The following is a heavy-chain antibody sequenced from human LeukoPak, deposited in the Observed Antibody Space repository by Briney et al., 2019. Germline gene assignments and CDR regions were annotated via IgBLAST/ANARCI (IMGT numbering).Heavy chain of an antibody. CDR1: GFTFDDYA. J-gene: IGHJ4*02. CDR2: ISWDGGST. CDR3: AKDSGKAAAGYFDY. V-gene: IGHV3-43D*03. Sequence: PGGSLRLSCAASGFTFDDYAMHWVRQAPGKGLEWVSLISWDGGSTYYADSVKGRFTISRDNSKNSLYLQMNSLRAEDTALYYCAKDSGKAAAGYFDYWGQGTLVTVSS. D-gene: IGHD6-13*01.